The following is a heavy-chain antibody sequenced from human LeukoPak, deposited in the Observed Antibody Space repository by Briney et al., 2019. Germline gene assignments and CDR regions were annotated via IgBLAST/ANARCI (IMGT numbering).Heavy chain of an antibody. D-gene: IGHD1-26*01. Sequence: GSLSLSFSASGFTFSRYAMHWVRPAPGKGLEYVSGINDNGGRTHYGDSVKGRFSISRDNSKNTLHLQMSTLRAEDTALYYCVKDVGGSYAFDYWGQGILVTVAS. V-gene: IGHV3-64D*09. CDR3: VKDVGGSYAFDY. J-gene: IGHJ4*02. CDR2: INDNGGRT. CDR1: GFTFSRYA.